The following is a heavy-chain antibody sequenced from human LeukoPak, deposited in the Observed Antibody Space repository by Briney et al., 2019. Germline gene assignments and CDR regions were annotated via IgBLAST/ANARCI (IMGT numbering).Heavy chain of an antibody. CDR2: MYHDGDT. CDR3: ARGGVAPSGGPFFDY. D-gene: IGHD3-10*01. V-gene: IGHV4-30-2*01. CDR1: RGSISSGGYS. Sequence: KPSETLSLTCAVSRGSISSGGYSWSWIRQPPGKGLEWIGYMYHDGDTYYNPSLKGRVTISVDRSKNQFSLKVSPVTAADTAVYYCARGGVAPSGGPFFDYWGQGTLVTVSS. J-gene: IGHJ4*02.